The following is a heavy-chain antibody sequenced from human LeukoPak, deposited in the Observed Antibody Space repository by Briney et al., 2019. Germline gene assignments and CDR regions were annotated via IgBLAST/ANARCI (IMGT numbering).Heavy chain of an antibody. CDR3: ARARSYGGNSVWYFDL. D-gene: IGHD4-23*01. Sequence: WASVKVSCKASGYTFTSYGISWVRQAPGQGLEWMGWISAYNGNTNYAQKLQGRVTMTTDTSTSTAYMELRSLRSDDTAVYYCARARSYGGNSVWYFDLWGRGTLVTVSS. V-gene: IGHV1-18*01. CDR1: GYTFTSYG. CDR2: ISAYNGNT. J-gene: IGHJ2*01.